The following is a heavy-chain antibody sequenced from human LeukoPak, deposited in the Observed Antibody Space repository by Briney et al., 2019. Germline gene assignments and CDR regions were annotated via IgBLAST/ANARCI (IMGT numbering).Heavy chain of an antibody. CDR1: GFTFSPFA. CDR3: AKASGFDSSGFPIDVFDF. CDR2: IRVVGGTT. D-gene: IGHD3-22*01. V-gene: IGHV3-23*01. J-gene: IGHJ4*02. Sequence: PGGSLRLSCAASGFTFSPFALNWVRQAPGKGLQWMSAIRVVGGTTLFADSVKGRFSISRDNSNNQVFLQMNSLRVEDTAVYYCAKASGFDSSGFPIDVFDFWGQGLLVSVAS.